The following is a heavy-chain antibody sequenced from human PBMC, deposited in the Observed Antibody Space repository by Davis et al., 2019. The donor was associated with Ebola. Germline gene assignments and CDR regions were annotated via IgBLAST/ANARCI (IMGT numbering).Heavy chain of an antibody. CDR2: INHSGST. Sequence: SETLSLTCAVYGGSFSGYYWSWIRQPPGKGLEWIGEINHSGSTNYNPSLKSRVTISVDKSKNQFSLKLSSVTAADTAVYYCARDRVVRGVIDYWGQGTLVTVSS. CDR1: GGSFSGYY. D-gene: IGHD3-10*01. V-gene: IGHV4-34*01. CDR3: ARDRVVRGVIDY. J-gene: IGHJ4*02.